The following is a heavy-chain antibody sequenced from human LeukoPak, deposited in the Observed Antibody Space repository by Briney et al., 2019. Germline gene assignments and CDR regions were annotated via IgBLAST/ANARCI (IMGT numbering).Heavy chain of an antibody. CDR2: IGTDGSRT. D-gene: IGHD3-10*01. V-gene: IGHV3-74*01. CDR3: AKGSDYYGSGSYFNSNWFDP. Sequence: KPGGSLRLSCAASGFTFSSYWMHWVRQVPGKGLVWVSRIGTDGSRTTYADSVKGRFTISRDNSKNTLYLQMSSLRAEDTAVYFCAKGSDYYGSGSYFNSNWFDPWGQGTLVTVSS. CDR1: GFTFSSYW. J-gene: IGHJ5*02.